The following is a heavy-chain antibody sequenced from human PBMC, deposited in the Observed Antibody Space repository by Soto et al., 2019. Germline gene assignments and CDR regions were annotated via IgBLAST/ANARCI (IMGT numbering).Heavy chain of an antibody. CDR3: ARGYGGPYYFDY. D-gene: IGHD4-17*01. CDR1: GGSISSYY. V-gene: IGHV4-59*08. CDR2: IYYSGST. Sequence: QVQLQESGPGLVKPSETLSLTCTVSGGSISSYYWSWIRQPPGKGLEWIGYIYYSGSTNYNPSLKRRXXIXVXXSKNQFSLKLRSVTAADTAVYYCARGYGGPYYFDYWGLGTLVTVAS. J-gene: IGHJ4*02.